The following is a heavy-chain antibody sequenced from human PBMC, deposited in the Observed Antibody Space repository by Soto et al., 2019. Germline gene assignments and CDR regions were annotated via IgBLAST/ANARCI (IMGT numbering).Heavy chain of an antibody. V-gene: IGHV4-34*01. CDR1: GGSFSGYY. J-gene: IGHJ4*02. D-gene: IGHD5-18*01. Sequence: QVQLQQWGAGLLKPSETLSLTCAVYGGSFSGYYWSWIRQPPGKGLEWIGEINHSGSTNYNPSLKRRLTISVDTSKNQFSLKLSSGTAADTAVYYCARGSGIQLWSLGYWGQGTLVTVSS. CDR2: INHSGST. CDR3: ARGSGIQLWSLGY.